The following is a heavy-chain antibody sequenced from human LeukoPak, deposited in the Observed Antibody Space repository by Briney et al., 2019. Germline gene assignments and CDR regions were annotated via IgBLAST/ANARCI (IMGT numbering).Heavy chain of an antibody. CDR1: GYTSTGYY. D-gene: IGHD2-2*01. J-gene: IGHJ5*02. Sequence: ASVKVSCKASGYTSTGYYMHWVRQAPGQGLEWMGWINPNSGGTNYAQKFQGRVTMTRDTSISTAYMELSRLRSDDTAVYYCARGIVVVPAGGWFDPWGQGTLVTVSS. CDR2: INPNSGGT. V-gene: IGHV1-2*02. CDR3: ARGIVVVPAGGWFDP.